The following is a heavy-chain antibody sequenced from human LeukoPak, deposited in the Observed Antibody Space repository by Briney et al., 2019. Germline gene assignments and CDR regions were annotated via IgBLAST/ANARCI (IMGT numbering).Heavy chain of an antibody. CDR1: EFTVRSYH. J-gene: IGHJ4*02. CDR3: ARDHCSGGNCYDYFDY. Sequence: GGSLRLSCAASEFTVRSYHMSWVRQAPGKGLEWVSVIYSGGSTYYSDSVKGRFTIYGDNSKNTVYLQIKSLRAEDTAIYYCARDHCSGGNCYDYFDYWGQGTLVTVSS. CDR2: IYSGGST. V-gene: IGHV3-53*01. D-gene: IGHD2-15*01.